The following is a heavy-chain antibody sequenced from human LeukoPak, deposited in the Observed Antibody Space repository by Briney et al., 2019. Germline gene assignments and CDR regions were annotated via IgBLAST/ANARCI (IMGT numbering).Heavy chain of an antibody. CDR2: ISSSSSYI. D-gene: IGHD5-18*01. J-gene: IGHJ4*02. CDR3: ARDNRGIGYSYPVDY. V-gene: IGHV3-21*01. Sequence: GGSLRLSCAASGFTFSSYSMNWVRQAPGKGLEWVSSISSSSSYIYYADSVKGRFTISRDNAKNSLYLQMNSLRAEDTAVYYCARDNRGIGYSYPVDYWGQGTLVTVSS. CDR1: GFTFSSYS.